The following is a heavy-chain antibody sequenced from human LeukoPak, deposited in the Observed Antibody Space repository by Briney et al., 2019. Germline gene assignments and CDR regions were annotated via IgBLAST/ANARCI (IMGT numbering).Heavy chain of an antibody. V-gene: IGHV3-23*01. J-gene: IGHJ4*02. CDR2: ISGSGGST. CDR1: GFTLSSYA. Sequence: PGGSLTLSCGASGFTLSSYAMIWPPQARGKGLECVLAISGSGGSTYYADSVKGRFTISRDNSKNTLYLQMNSLRAEDTAVYYCAKDRSHYCSGGSCYSAWGQGTLVTVSS. CDR3: AKDRSHYCSGGSCYSA. D-gene: IGHD2-15*01.